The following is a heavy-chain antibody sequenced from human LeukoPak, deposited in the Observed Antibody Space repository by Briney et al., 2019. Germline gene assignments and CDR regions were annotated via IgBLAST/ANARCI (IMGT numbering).Heavy chain of an antibody. CDR1: GFTFSGYT. V-gene: IGHV3-64*01. D-gene: IGHD3-10*01. CDR2: ISNNGGST. Sequence: GGSLRLSCAASGFTFSGYTMHWVRQAPGKGLKYVSGISNNGGSTFYANSVKGRFTISRDNSKNTLYLQMGSLRADDMAVYHCARPIYGSADYNGMDVWGQGTTVTVSS. CDR3: ARPIYGSADYNGMDV. J-gene: IGHJ6*02.